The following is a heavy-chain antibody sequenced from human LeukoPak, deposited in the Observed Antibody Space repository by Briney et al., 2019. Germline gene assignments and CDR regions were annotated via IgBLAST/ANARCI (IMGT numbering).Heavy chain of an antibody. CDR2: IKQDGSEK. D-gene: IGHD3-10*01. CDR1: GFTFSNYW. V-gene: IGHV3-7*01. J-gene: IGHJ5*02. CDR3: AKYSYGSGTSFDP. Sequence: GGSLRLSCAASGFTFSNYWMSWLRQAPGKGLEWVANIKQDGSEKYYVDSVKGRFTISRDNAKDSLYLQMDGLRAEDTAAYYCAKYSYGSGTSFDPWGQGTLVTVSS.